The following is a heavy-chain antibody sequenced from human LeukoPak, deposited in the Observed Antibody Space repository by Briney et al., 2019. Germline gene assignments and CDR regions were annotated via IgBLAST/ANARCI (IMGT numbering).Heavy chain of an antibody. D-gene: IGHD5-12*01. V-gene: IGHV3-48*03. CDR2: ISSSGSTI. Sequence: PGGSLRLSCAASGFTFSSYEMNWVRQAPGKGLEWVSYISSSGSTIYYADSVKGRFTISRDNAKNSLYPQMNSLRAEDTAVYYCVVDIVATKLFDYWGQGTLVTVSS. CDR1: GFTFSSYE. CDR3: VVDIVATKLFDY. J-gene: IGHJ4*02.